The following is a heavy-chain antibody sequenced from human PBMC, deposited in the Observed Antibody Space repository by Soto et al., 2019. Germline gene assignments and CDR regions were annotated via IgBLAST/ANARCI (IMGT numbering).Heavy chain of an antibody. J-gene: IGHJ3*01. CDR1: GGTFRTES. CDR3: ARGHECGGNSDAFDV. D-gene: IGHD2-21*01. V-gene: IGHV1-69*13. Sequence: QVHLVQSGAEVKKPGSSVKVSCKYSGGTFRTESINWVRQAPGQGLEWMGGILPFFGTADYAPRLQGRVTITADGATTTAYMELSSLTSQDTAVYFSARGHECGGNSDAFDVWGQGTMVTVSS. CDR2: ILPFFGTA.